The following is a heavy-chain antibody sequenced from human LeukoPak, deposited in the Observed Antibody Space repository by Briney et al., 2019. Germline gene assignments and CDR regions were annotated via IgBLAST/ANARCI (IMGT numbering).Heavy chain of an antibody. D-gene: IGHD1-26*01. Sequence: GGSLRLSCAASGFIFNYYTMNWVRQAPGKGPECIASIDSSGSYIHYAASVKGRFTISRDNARDSVYLQMNNLRADDTAVYYCARDIHSSRFDYWGHGTLVTVSS. V-gene: IGHV3-21*01. CDR1: GFIFNYYT. CDR2: IDSSGSYI. J-gene: IGHJ4*01. CDR3: ARDIHSSRFDY.